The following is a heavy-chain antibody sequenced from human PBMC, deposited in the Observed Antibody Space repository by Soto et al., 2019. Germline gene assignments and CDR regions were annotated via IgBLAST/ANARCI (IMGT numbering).Heavy chain of an antibody. Sequence: TLSLTCTVSGGSFSSGDFYWTWIRQPPGKGLEWIGYIYHSGTTYYNPSLKSRVTISADRSKNQFSLKLNSVTAADTAVYYCARDRNRVYRRKGWYWRLDTWGQGTLVTVSS. CDR1: GGSFSSGDFY. D-gene: IGHD2-15*01. CDR3: ARDRNRVYRRKGWYWRLDT. V-gene: IGHV4-30-2*01. CDR2: IYHSGTT. J-gene: IGHJ5*02.